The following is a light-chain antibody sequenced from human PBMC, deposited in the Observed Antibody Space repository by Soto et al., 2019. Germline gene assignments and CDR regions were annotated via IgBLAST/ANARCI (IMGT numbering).Light chain of an antibody. CDR2: GAS. Sequence: EIVLTQSPGTLSLSPGERATLSCRASQSVSSSYLAWYQQKPGQAPRLLIYGASSRATGIPDRFSGSGSGTDFTLNISKLEPEDFAVYYCQHYGSSPTFGQGTRLEIK. J-gene: IGKJ5*01. V-gene: IGKV3-20*01. CDR1: QSVSSSY. CDR3: QHYGSSPT.